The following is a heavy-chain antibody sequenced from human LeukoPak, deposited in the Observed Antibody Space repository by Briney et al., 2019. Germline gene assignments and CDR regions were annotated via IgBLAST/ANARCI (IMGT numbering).Heavy chain of an antibody. CDR3: ARVEQWLAPKDY. CDR1: GFTFSSYS. J-gene: IGHJ4*02. V-gene: IGHV3-21*01. D-gene: IGHD6-19*01. Sequence: PGGSLRLSWAASGFTFSSYSMNWVRQAPGKGLEWVSSISSSSSYIYYADSVKGRFTISRDNAKNSLYLQMNSLRAEDTAVYYCARVEQWLAPKDYWGQGTLVTVSS. CDR2: ISSSSSYI.